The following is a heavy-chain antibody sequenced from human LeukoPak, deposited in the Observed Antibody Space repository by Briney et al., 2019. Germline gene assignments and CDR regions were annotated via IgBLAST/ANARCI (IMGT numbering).Heavy chain of an antibody. D-gene: IGHD6-13*01. CDR2: INPNTGDI. CDR3: ARDVSSVATAAPGHWGVDV. Sequence: ASVKVSCKASGYTFTGYYIHWVRQAPGQGREWLGWINPNTGDINYAQKFQGRVTTPRDTSISTAYMELSSLRSDDTAVYYCARDVSSVATAAPGHWGVDVWGQGTTVTVSS. J-gene: IGHJ6*02. CDR1: GYTFTGYY. V-gene: IGHV1-2*02.